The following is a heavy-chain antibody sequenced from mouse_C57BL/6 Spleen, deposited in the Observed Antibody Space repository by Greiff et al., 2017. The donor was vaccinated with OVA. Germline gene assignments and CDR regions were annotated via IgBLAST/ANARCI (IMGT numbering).Heavy chain of an antibody. J-gene: IGHJ1*03. CDR2: IRLKSDNYAT. CDR1: GFTFSNYW. D-gene: IGHD1-1*01. V-gene: IGHV6-3*01. Sequence: EVKLVESGGGLVQPGGSMKLSCVASGFTFSNYWMNWVRQSPEKGLEWVAQIRLKSDNYATHYAESVKGRFTISRDDSKSSVYLQMNNLRAEDTGIYYCTRGTLLLRYFDVWGTGTTVTVSS. CDR3: TRGTLLLRYFDV.